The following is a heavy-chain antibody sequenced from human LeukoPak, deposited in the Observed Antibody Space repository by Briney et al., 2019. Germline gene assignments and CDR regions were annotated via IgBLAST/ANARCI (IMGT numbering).Heavy chain of an antibody. CDR2: IYYSGST. CDR3: ARVGSGSQ. D-gene: IGHD1-26*01. J-gene: IGHJ4*02. Sequence: SETLSLTCAVYGGSFSGYYWTWIRQHPGKGLEWIGYIYYSGSTYYNPSLKSRVTISVDTSKNQFSLKLSSVTAADTAVYYCARVGSGSQWGQGTLVTVSS. CDR1: GGSFSGYY. V-gene: IGHV4-31*11.